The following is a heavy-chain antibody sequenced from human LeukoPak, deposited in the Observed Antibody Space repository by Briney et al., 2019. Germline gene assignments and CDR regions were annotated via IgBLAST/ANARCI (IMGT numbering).Heavy chain of an antibody. Sequence: PEGSLRLSCAASGFTFNNYAMSWVRQAPGKGLEWVSAISGSGGFTYYADSVKGRFTISRDNSKNTLYLQMNSLRAEDTAVYYCAKERGVGANTRLDYWGQGTLVTVSS. J-gene: IGHJ4*02. CDR2: ISGSGGFT. D-gene: IGHD1-26*01. CDR1: GFTFNNYA. CDR3: AKERGVGANTRLDY. V-gene: IGHV3-23*01.